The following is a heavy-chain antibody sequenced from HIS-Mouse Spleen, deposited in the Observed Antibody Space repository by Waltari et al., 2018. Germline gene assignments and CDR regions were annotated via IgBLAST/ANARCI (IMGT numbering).Heavy chain of an antibody. V-gene: IGHV3-30*03. CDR1: GFTFSSYG. CDR2: RTYDGSNK. CDR3: ARESGSYGNWCDP. Sequence: QVQLVESGGGVVQPGRSLRLSCAASGFTFSSYGMHWVRQAPGKGVEWVGGRTYDGSNKYYADSVTGRLTISRDNSKNTLYLQMNSLGVEDTAVSYCARESGSYGNWCDPWGQGTLVTVSS. J-gene: IGHJ5*02. D-gene: IGHD1-26*01.